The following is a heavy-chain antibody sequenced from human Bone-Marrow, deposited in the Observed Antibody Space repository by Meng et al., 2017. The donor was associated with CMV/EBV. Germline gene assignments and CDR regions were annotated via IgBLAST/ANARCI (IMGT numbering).Heavy chain of an antibody. J-gene: IGHJ5*02. D-gene: IGHD2-2*01. Sequence: FSSYTISWVRQAPGQGLEWMGRIIPILGIANYAQKFQGRVTITADKSTSTAYMELSSLRSEDTAVYYCARDSPLYYSSTSCYPNWFDPWGQGTLVTAPQ. CDR3: ARDSPLYYSSTSCYPNWFDP. CDR2: IIPILGIA. CDR1: FSSYT. V-gene: IGHV1-69*04.